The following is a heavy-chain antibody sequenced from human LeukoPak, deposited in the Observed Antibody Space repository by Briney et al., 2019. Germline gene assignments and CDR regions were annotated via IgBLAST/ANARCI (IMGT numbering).Heavy chain of an antibody. CDR2: IRYDGSNK. J-gene: IGHJ4*02. CDR3: AKVHSSGWGILDY. D-gene: IGHD6-25*01. CDR1: GFTLSNYG. Sequence: GGSLRLSCVASGFTLSNYGMHWVRQAPGKGLEWVAFIRYDGSNKYYADSVKGRFTISRDNSKNTLYVQMNSLRAEDTAVYYCAKVHSSGWGILDYWGQGTLVTVSS. V-gene: IGHV3-30*02.